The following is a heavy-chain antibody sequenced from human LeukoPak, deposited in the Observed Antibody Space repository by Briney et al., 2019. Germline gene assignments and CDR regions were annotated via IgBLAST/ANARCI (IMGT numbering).Heavy chain of an antibody. CDR1: GFSVSNNY. V-gene: IGHV3-53*01. CDR3: ARGRGLGVVSPYFDY. D-gene: IGHD3-3*01. Sequence: GGSLRLSCVVSGFSVSNNYIIWVRQAPGNGLERVSVIYGDGRTSHSASVRGRFTISRDNSKNIVSLQMNNLRAEDTAVYYCARGRGLGVVSPYFDYWGQGSLVTVSS. CDR2: IYGDGRT. J-gene: IGHJ4*02.